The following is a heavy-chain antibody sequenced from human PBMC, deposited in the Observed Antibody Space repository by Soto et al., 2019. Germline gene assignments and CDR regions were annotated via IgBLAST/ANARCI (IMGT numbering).Heavy chain of an antibody. V-gene: IGHV3-30*18. Sequence: QVQLLESGGGVVQPGRPLRLSCAASGFTFSHYAMHWVRQAPGKGLEWVALMSYDGSNEYYADSVKGRFTISRDNSKNTLYLQMNSLRAEDTAVYYCAKDGSHNFDYWGQGTLVTVSS. J-gene: IGHJ4*02. D-gene: IGHD1-26*01. CDR3: AKDGSHNFDY. CDR2: MSYDGSNE. CDR1: GFTFSHYA.